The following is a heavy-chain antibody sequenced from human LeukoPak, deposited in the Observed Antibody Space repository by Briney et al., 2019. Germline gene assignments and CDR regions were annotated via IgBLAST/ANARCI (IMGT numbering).Heavy chain of an antibody. CDR2: INPNSGGT. CDR3: ARAFIAVVPAAHYYFDY. D-gene: IGHD2-2*01. J-gene: IGHJ4*02. CDR1: GYTFTGYY. Sequence: ASVKVSCKASGYTFTGYYMHWVRQAPGQGLEWMGWINPNSGGTNYAQKFQGRVTMTRDTSISTAYMELSRLRSDDTAVYYCARAFIAVVPAAHYYFDYWGQGTLVTVSS. V-gene: IGHV1-2*02.